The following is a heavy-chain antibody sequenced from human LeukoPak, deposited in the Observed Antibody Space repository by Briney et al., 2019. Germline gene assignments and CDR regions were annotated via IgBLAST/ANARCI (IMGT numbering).Heavy chain of an antibody. D-gene: IGHD2-15*01. J-gene: IGHJ4*02. CDR3: TREQDREAAATVIGDS. CDR1: GFSFSTYN. Sequence: PGGSLRLSCAASGFSFSTYNMNWVRQAPGKGLEWVSSITSSSSYIYYADSVKGRFTISRDNAKNSLYLQMNSLRAEDTAVYYCTREQDREAAATVIGDSWGQGTLVTVSS. CDR2: ITSSSSYI. V-gene: IGHV3-21*01.